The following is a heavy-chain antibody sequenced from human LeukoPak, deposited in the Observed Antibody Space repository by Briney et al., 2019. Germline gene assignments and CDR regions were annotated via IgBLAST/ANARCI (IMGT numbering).Heavy chain of an antibody. CDR3: ARAAGWLDP. V-gene: IGHV3-11*01. CDR1: GFTFSDYY. Sequence: GGSLRLSCAASGFTFSDYYMTWIRQAPGKGLEWVSYISSSSNNIHYANSVRGRFTISRDNAKNSVYLQMNSLRAEDTAIYYCARAAGWLDPWGQGTLVTVSS. CDR2: ISSSSNNI. J-gene: IGHJ5*02.